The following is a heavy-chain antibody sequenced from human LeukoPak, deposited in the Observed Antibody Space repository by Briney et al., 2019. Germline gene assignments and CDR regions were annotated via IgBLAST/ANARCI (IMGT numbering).Heavy chain of an antibody. CDR1: GGSINNYY. D-gene: IGHD2-15*01. V-gene: IGHV4-4*07. CDR2: IYTRGST. J-gene: IGHJ3*02. Sequence: SETLSLTCTVSGGSINNYYWSWIRQPAGKGLEWIGRIYTRGSTNYNPSLKSRVTMSVDTSKNQFSLKLSSVTAADTAVYYCARGRYCSADICSGGDALDTWGQGTMVSVSS. CDR3: ARGRYCSADICSGGDALDT.